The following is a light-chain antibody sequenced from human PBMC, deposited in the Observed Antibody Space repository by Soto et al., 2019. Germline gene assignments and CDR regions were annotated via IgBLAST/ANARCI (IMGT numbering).Light chain of an antibody. CDR1: TSDVGGYNY. J-gene: IGLJ3*02. V-gene: IGLV2-14*01. CDR2: DVS. Sequence: QSVLTQPASVSGSPGQSIAISCTGTTSDVGGYNYVSWYQQHPGKAPKLMIYDVSNRPSGVSNRFSGSKSGNTASLTISGLQAEDEADYYCSSYTSNTTPVFGGGTQLTVL. CDR3: SSYTSNTTPV.